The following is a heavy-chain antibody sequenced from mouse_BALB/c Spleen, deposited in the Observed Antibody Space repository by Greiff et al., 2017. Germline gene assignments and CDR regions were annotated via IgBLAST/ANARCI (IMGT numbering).Heavy chain of an antibody. CDR3: ARGKGLQYYFDY. CDR1: GFTFSSYA. V-gene: IGHV5-6-5*01. J-gene: IGHJ2*01. D-gene: IGHD6-1*01. CDR2: ISSGGST. Sequence: EVQRVESGGGLVKPGGSLKLSCAASGFTFSSYAMSWVRQTPEKRLEWVASISSGGSTYYPDSVKGRFTISRDNARNILYLQMSSLRSEDTAMYYCARGKGLQYYFDYWGQGTTLTVSS.